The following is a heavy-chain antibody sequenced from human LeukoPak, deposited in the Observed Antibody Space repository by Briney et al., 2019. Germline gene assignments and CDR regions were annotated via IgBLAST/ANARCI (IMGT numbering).Heavy chain of an antibody. V-gene: IGHV3-30*04. Sequence: GGSLRLSCAASGFTFSSYAMHWVRQAPGKGLEWVAVISYDGSNKYYADSVKGRFTISRDNSKNTLYLQMNSLRAEDTAVYYCARPPGEFDILAGLGYWGQGTLVTVSS. CDR3: ARPPGEFDILAGLGY. CDR2: ISYDGSNK. CDR1: GFTFSSYA. D-gene: IGHD3-9*01. J-gene: IGHJ4*02.